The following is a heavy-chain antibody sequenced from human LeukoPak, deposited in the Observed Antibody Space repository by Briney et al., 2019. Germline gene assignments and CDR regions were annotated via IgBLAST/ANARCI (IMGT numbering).Heavy chain of an antibody. CDR1: GFTFSSYA. CDR3: AKTGSWGSSNYYFDY. D-gene: IGHD2-15*01. CDR2: IRYDGGKK. Sequence: PGGSLRLSCAASGFTFSSYAMHWVRQAPGKGLEWVAFIRYDGGKKYYADSVKGRFTISRDNSKNTLYLQMNSLRAGDTALYYCAKTGSWGSSNYYFDYWGQGTLVTVSS. V-gene: IGHV3-30*02. J-gene: IGHJ4*02.